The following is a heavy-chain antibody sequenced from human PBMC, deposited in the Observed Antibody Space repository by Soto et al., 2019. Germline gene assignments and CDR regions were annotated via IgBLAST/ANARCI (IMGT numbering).Heavy chain of an antibody. V-gene: IGHV4-34*01. J-gene: IGHJ4*02. Sequence: QVQLQQWGAGLLQPSETLSLTCAVFGGSFSANYWTWIRQPPGKGLEWVGEINHSGNTNYNPSLTARVTISVDTYKNQFSLRLSAVTDADTAVYYCASARFDYWGQGTMVTVAS. CDR2: INHSGNT. CDR3: ASARFDY. CDR1: GGSFSANY.